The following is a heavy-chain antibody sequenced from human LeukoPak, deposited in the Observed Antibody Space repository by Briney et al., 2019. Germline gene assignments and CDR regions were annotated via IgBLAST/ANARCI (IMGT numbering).Heavy chain of an antibody. Sequence: ASVKVSCKASGYTFTSYYMHWVRQAPGQGLEWMRIINPSGGSTSYAQKFQGRVTMTRDTSTSTVYMELSSLRSEDTAVYYCARTLKKTTVVTTPLGYWGQGTLVTVSS. CDR3: ARTLKKTTVVTTPLGY. D-gene: IGHD4-17*01. CDR2: INPSGGST. CDR1: GYTFTSYY. J-gene: IGHJ4*02. V-gene: IGHV1-46*01.